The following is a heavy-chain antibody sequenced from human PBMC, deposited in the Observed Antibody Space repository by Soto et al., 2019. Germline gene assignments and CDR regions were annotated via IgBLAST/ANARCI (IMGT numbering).Heavy chain of an antibody. D-gene: IGHD2-21*01. CDR2: ISYDGSNK. J-gene: IGHJ4*02. V-gene: IGHV3-30-3*01. CDR1: GFTFSSYA. CDR3: ARMVIADY. Sequence: VQLVESGGGLVKPGGSLRLSCAASGFTFSSYAMHWVRQAPGKGLEWVAVISYDGSNKYYADSVKGRFTISRDNSKNTLYLQMNSLRAEDTAVYYCARMVIADYWGQGTLVTVSS.